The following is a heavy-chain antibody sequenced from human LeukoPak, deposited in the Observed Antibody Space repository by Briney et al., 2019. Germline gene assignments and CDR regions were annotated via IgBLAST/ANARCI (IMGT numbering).Heavy chain of an antibody. Sequence: GEALKLSCKGFGYSFPSYWLGWVRQMPGKGLEWIGIIYPGESDTRYSPSFQGHVTISADKSLSTAYLQWRSLKASDTAIYYCAGRSFGTVDAVDVWGLGTVVTVSA. CDR1: GYSFPSYW. CDR2: IYPGESDT. J-gene: IGHJ3*01. D-gene: IGHD1-1*01. CDR3: AGRSFGTVDAVDV. V-gene: IGHV5-51*01.